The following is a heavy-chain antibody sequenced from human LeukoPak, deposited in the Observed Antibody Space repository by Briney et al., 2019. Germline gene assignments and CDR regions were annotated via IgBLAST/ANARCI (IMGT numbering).Heavy chain of an antibody. D-gene: IGHD2-15*01. V-gene: IGHV3-23*01. CDR1: GFTFTSYS. J-gene: IGHJ6*02. CDR3: AKNLYCGGGSCYPSALGMDV. Sequence: GGSLRLSCAASGFTFTSYSMNWVRQAPGKVLEWVSTISGGGGSTYYADSVKGRFTISRDNSKNTLYLQVNSLRAEDTAVYYCAKNLYCGGGSCYPSALGMDVWGQGTTVTVSS. CDR2: ISGGGGST.